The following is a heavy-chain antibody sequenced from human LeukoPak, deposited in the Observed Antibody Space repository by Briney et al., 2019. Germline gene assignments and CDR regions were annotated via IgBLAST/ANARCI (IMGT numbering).Heavy chain of an antibody. CDR3: AKAAPKYDFYYYSYMDV. J-gene: IGHJ6*03. CDR2: ISGSGGST. V-gene: IGHV3-23*01. CDR1: GFTFSSYA. Sequence: PGGSLRLSCAASGFTFSSYAMSWVRQAPGKGLEWVSGISGSGGSTYYADSVKGRFTISRDNAKNSLYLQMNSLRAGDMALYYCAKAAPKYDFYYYSYMDVWGKGTTVTVSS.